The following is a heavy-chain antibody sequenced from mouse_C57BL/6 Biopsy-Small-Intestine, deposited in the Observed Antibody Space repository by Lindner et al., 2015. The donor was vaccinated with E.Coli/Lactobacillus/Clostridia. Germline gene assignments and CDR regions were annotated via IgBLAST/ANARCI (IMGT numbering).Heavy chain of an antibody. Sequence: VQLQESGGDLVKPGGSLKLSCAASGFTFSSYGMSWVRQTPDKRLEWVATISGGGSYTYYPDSVKGRFTISRDNAKNSLNLHLSSLKSEDAAMYFCTRHRTTVVGFFDYWGQGTTLTVSS. D-gene: IGHD1-1*01. CDR3: TRHRTTVVGFFDY. CDR2: ISGGGSYT. CDR1: GFTFSSYG. J-gene: IGHJ2*01. V-gene: IGHV5-6*01.